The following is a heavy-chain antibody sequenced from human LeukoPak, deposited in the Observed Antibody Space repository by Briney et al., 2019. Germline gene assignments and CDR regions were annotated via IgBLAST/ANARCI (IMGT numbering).Heavy chain of an antibody. Sequence: ASVKVSCKASGYTFTSCYMHWVRQAPGQGLEWMGIINPSGGSTSYAQKFQGRVTMTRDTSTSTVYMELSSLRSEDTAVYYCARVDTAMNNYYYYGMDVWGQGTTVTVSS. J-gene: IGHJ6*02. CDR3: ARVDTAMNNYYYYGMDV. CDR1: GYTFTSCY. CDR2: INPSGGST. V-gene: IGHV1-46*01. D-gene: IGHD5-18*01.